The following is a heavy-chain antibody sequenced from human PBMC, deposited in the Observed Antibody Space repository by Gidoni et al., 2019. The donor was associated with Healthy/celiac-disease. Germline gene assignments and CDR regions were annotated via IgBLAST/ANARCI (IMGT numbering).Heavy chain of an antibody. Sequence: QVQLVESGGGLVKPGGSLRLSCAASGFPFSDYYMSWIRQAPGKGLEWVSYISSSSSYTNYADSVKGRFTISRDNAKNSLYLQMNSLRAEDTAVHYCARDIPSYTYYDFWSGYSSPRDYFDYWGQGTLVTVSS. V-gene: IGHV3-11*06. J-gene: IGHJ4*02. CDR2: ISSSSSYT. CDR1: GFPFSDYY. CDR3: ARDIPSYTYYDFWSGYSSPRDYFDY. D-gene: IGHD3-3*01.